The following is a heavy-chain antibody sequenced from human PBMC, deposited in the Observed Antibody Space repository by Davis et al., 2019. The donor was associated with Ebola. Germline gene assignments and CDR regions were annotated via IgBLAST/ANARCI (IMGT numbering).Heavy chain of an antibody. D-gene: IGHD6-6*01. CDR1: GGTFSSYA. CDR3: ARGGRVGSSSPLDV. Sequence: ASVKVSCKASGGTFSSYAISWVRQAPGQGLEWMGWINPNSGGTNYAQKFQGWVTMTRDTSISTAYMELSRLRSDDTAVYYCARGGRVGSSSPLDVWGQGTTVTVSS. V-gene: IGHV1-2*04. CDR2: INPNSGGT. J-gene: IGHJ6*02.